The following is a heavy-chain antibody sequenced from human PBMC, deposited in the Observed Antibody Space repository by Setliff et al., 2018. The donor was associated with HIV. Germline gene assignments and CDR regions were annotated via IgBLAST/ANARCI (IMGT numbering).Heavy chain of an antibody. Sequence: LSLTCTVSGGSFSSYHWSWIRHRAGKGLEWIGHIYASGSTKYNPSLESRVTMPVDTSRTQFSLKLRSVTAADTAVYYCARVGASGVPSTMDYYYYMDVWGKGTTVTVSS. D-gene: IGHD3-10*01. V-gene: IGHV4-4*07. CDR2: IYASGST. CDR3: ARVGASGVPSTMDYYYYMDV. CDR1: GGSFSSYH. J-gene: IGHJ6*03.